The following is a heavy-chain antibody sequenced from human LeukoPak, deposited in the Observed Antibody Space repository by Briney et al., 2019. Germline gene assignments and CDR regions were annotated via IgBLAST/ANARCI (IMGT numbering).Heavy chain of an antibody. CDR3: ARGPGQNYYYYYYMDV. J-gene: IGHJ6*03. Sequence: ASVKVSCKASGYTFTSYDINWVRQATGQGLEWMGWMNPNSGNTGYAQKFQGRVTMTRNTSISTAYMELSSLRSEDTAVYYCARGPGQNYYYYYYMDVWGKGTTVTVSS. CDR1: GYTFTSYD. CDR2: MNPNSGNT. V-gene: IGHV1-8*01.